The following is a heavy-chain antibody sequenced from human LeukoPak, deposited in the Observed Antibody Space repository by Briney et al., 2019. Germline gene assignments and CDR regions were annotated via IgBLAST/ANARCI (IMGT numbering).Heavy chain of an antibody. V-gene: IGHV4-34*01. CDR2: INHSGST. Sequence: SETLSLTCAVYGGSFSGYYWSWIRQPPGKGLEWIGEINHSGSTNYNPSLKSRVTISVDTSKNQFSLKLSSVTAADTAMYYCARRYAGYSSGWYGFDYWGQGTLVTVSS. J-gene: IGHJ4*02. CDR3: ARRYAGYSSGWYGFDY. CDR1: GGSFSGYY. D-gene: IGHD6-19*01.